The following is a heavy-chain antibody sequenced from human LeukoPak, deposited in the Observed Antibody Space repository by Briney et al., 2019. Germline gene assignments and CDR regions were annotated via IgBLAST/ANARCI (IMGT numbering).Heavy chain of an antibody. CDR3: ASPAVFGEFYRFDY. J-gene: IGHJ4*02. D-gene: IGHD3-10*01. CDR1: GGSISSYY. CDR2: IYTSGST. V-gene: IGHV4-4*09. Sequence: PSETLSLTCTVSGGSISSYYWSWIRQPPGKGLEWIGYIYTSGSTNYNPSLKSRVTISVDTSKNQFSLKLSSVTAADTAVYYCASPAVFGEFYRFDYWGQGTLVTVSS.